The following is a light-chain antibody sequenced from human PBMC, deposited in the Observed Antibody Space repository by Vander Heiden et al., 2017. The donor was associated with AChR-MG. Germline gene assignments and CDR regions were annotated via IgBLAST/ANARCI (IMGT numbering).Light chain of an antibody. J-gene: IGKJ4*01. CDR1: QSISRF. V-gene: IGKV3-11*01. Sequence: EIVLTQSPATLSLSPGERATLSCRASQSISRFLAWYQQKPGQAPRLLIYDAYNRATGTPARFNGSGSGTDFTLTISGLEPEDFAVYHCQQRRNWPPELTFVEGTKVEIK. CDR2: DAY. CDR3: QQRRNWPPELT.